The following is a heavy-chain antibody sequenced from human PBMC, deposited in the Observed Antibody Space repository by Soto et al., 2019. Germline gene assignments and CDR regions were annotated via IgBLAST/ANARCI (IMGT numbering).Heavy chain of an antibody. Sequence: GSAVKVSCKVSGYTLTELSMHWVRQAPGKGLEWMGGFDPEDGETIYAQKFQGRVTMTEDTSTDTAYMELSSLRSEDTAVYYCATDIKLPQNDLDCSWGQGTLVTVSS. J-gene: IGHJ5*02. CDR2: FDPEDGET. CDR1: GYTLTELS. D-gene: IGHD3-9*01. CDR3: ATDIKLPQNDLDCS. V-gene: IGHV1-24*01.